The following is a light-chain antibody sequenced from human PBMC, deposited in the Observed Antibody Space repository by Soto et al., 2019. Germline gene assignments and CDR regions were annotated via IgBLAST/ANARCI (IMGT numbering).Light chain of an antibody. Sequence: QPVLTQPPSVSGAPGQRVTISCTGSSSNIGAGYDVHWYQQLPGTAPKLLIXGNSNRPSGVPDRFSGSKSGTSASLAITGLQAEDEADYYCQSYDSSLSALFGGGTKLTVL. V-gene: IGLV1-40*01. CDR2: GNS. CDR1: SSNIGAGYD. CDR3: QSYDSSLSAL. J-gene: IGLJ2*01.